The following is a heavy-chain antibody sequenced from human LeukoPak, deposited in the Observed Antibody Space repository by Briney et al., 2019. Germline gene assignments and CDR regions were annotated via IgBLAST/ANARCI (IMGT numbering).Heavy chain of an antibody. D-gene: IGHD5-24*01. Sequence: QPGGSLRLSCVASGFSFGSYWISWVRQAPGKGLEWVANIKQDGSEQYSVDSVKGRFTSSRDNAKNSLYLQMNSLSVDDTAMYYCASTGGYKNAFDIWGQGTMVTVSS. CDR2: IKQDGSEQ. V-gene: IGHV3-7*01. CDR1: GFSFGSYW. J-gene: IGHJ3*02. CDR3: ASTGGYKNAFDI.